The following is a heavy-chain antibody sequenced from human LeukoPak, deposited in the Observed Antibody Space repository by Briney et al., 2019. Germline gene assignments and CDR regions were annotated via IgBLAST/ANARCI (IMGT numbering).Heavy chain of an antibody. CDR3: ARDHATYYYDSSGYYDY. J-gene: IGHJ4*02. CDR1: GFTFDDYA. Sequence: PGGSLRLSCAASGFTFDDYAMHWVRQAPGKGLEWVSGISWNSGHKGYADSVKGRFTISRDNAKNSLYLQMNSLRAEDTAVYYCARDHATYYYDSSGYYDYWGQGTLVTVSS. V-gene: IGHV3-9*01. D-gene: IGHD3-22*01. CDR2: ISWNSGHK.